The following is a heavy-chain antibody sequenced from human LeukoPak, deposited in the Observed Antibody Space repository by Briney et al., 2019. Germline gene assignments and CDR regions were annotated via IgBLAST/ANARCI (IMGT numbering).Heavy chain of an antibody. V-gene: IGHV3-33*01. CDR2: IWYDGSNK. CDR1: GFTFSSYG. CDR3: ARSDDDILTGYYPYYFDY. Sequence: PGGSLRLSCAASGFTFSSYGMHWVRQAPGKGLEWVAVIWYDGSNKYYADSVKGRLTISRDNSKNTLYLQMNSLRAEDTAVYYCARSDDDILTGYYPYYFDYWGQGTLVTVSS. D-gene: IGHD3-9*01. J-gene: IGHJ4*02.